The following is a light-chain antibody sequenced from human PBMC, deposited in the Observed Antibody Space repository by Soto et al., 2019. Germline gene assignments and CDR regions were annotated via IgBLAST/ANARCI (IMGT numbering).Light chain of an antibody. CDR2: TAS. V-gene: IGKV1-39*01. CDR3: QQSYSMTT. Sequence: DIQMTQSPSSLSASVGDRVTITCRASQSISRYLNWYQQKPGKAPKLLIYTASSLQSGIPSRFRGSGSGTDFTLTISSLQPEDFATYYCQQSYSMTTFGGETKVEIK. J-gene: IGKJ4*01. CDR1: QSISRY.